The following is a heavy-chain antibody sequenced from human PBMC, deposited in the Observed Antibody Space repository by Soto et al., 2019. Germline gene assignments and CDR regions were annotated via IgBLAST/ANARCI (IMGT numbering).Heavy chain of an antibody. CDR1: GGSISRSNW. CDR3: AREGLAAAAKSESS. Sequence: SETLSLTCAVSGGSISRSNWWSWVRQPPRKGLEWIGEIYHSGSTNYNPSLKSRVTISVDKSKNQLSLKLSSVTAADTAVYYCAREGLAAAAKSESSWGQGTLVTVSS. J-gene: IGHJ4*02. D-gene: IGHD6-13*01. CDR2: IYHSGST. V-gene: IGHV4-4*02.